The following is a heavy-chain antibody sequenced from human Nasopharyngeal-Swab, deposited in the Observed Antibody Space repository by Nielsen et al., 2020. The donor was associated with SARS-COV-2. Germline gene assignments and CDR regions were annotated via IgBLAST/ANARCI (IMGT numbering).Heavy chain of an antibody. CDR3: AADSTQRLVLKRTSFDP. D-gene: IGHD6-19*01. J-gene: IGHJ5*02. CDR2: IYYRGST. V-gene: IGHV4-39*01. Sequence: RQAPGKGLEWIGSIYYRGSTYFNPSLESRVTISVDTSKNQFSLKLSSVTAADTAVHYCAADSTQRLVLKRTSFDPWGQGTLVTVSS.